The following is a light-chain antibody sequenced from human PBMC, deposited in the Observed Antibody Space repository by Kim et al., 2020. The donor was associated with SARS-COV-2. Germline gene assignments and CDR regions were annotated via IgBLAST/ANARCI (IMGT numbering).Light chain of an antibody. CDR1: QCVSN. Sequence: SVSPGERATLSCRAIQCVSNLAWYQQKPGQAPRLLIYGASTRATGIPARFSGSGSGTEFTLTISSLQSEDFTVYYCQQYNNWPPTFGQGTKVDIK. J-gene: IGKJ1*01. CDR3: QQYNNWPPT. CDR2: GAS. V-gene: IGKV3-15*01.